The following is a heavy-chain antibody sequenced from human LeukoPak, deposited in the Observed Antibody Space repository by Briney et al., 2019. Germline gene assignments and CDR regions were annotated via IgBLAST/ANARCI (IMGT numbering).Heavy chain of an antibody. J-gene: IGHJ3*02. V-gene: IGHV3-30-3*01. CDR1: GFTFSSYA. Sequence: PGGSLRLSCAASGFTFSSYAMHWVRQAPGKGLEWVAVISYDGSNKYYADSVKGRFTISRDNSKNTLYLQMNSLRAEDTAVYYCARAPAGRAFDIWGQGTMVTVSS. CDR3: ARAPAGRAFDI. CDR2: ISYDGSNK.